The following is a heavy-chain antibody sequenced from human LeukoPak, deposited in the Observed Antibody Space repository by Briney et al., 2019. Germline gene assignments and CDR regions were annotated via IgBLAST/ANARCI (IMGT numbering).Heavy chain of an antibody. CDR2: INHSGST. CDR3: AGLPDTAMVTGVN. CDR1: GGSISSYY. D-gene: IGHD5-18*01. Sequence: SETLSLTCTVSGGSISSYYWSWIRQPPGKGLEWTGEINHSGSTNYNPSLKSRVTISVDTSKNQFSLKLSSVTAADTAVYYCAGLPDTAMVTGVNWGQGTLVTVSS. V-gene: IGHV4-34*01. J-gene: IGHJ4*02.